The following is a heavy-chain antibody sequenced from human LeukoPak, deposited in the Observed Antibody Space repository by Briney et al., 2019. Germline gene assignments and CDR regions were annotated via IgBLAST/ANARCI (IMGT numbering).Heavy chain of an antibody. Sequence: ASVKVSCKASGYTFTGYYMHWARQTPGQGLEWMGRINPNSGGTNYAQKFQGRVTMTRDTSISTAYMELSRLRSDDTAVYYCAREEVGAEIDYWGQGTLVTVSS. V-gene: IGHV1-2*06. D-gene: IGHD1-26*01. CDR1: GYTFTGYY. J-gene: IGHJ4*02. CDR2: INPNSGGT. CDR3: AREEVGAEIDY.